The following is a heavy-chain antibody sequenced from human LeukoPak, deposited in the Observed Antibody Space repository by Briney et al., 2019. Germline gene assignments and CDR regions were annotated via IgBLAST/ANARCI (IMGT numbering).Heavy chain of an antibody. CDR3: TRDPTNYGDYVNRIGAFDI. CDR2: IYSGGTS. Sequence: GGSLRLSCAASGITVSTNYMNWVRQAPGKGLEWVSVIYSGGTSYYADSVKGRFTISRDNSKNTLYLQMNNLRAEDTAVYYCTRDPTNYGDYVNRIGAFDIWGQGTMVTVSS. J-gene: IGHJ3*02. V-gene: IGHV3-53*01. CDR1: GITVSTNY. D-gene: IGHD4-17*01.